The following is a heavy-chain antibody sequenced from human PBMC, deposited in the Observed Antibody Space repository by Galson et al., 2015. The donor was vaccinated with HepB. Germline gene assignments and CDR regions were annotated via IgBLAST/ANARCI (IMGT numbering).Heavy chain of an antibody. D-gene: IGHD3-10*01. CDR3: ARELRLWFGEPDAFDI. CDR1: GFTFSSYS. CDR2: ISSSSSTI. Sequence: SLRLSCAASGFTFSSYSMNWVRQAPGKGLEWVSYISSSSSTIYYADSVKGRFTISRDNAKNSLYLQMNSLRGEDTAIYYCARELRLWFGEPDAFDIWGQGTMVTVSS. V-gene: IGHV3-48*01. J-gene: IGHJ3*02.